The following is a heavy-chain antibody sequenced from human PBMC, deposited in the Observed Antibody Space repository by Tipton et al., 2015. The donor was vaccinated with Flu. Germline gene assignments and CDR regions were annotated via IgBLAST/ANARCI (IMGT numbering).Heavy chain of an antibody. Sequence: SLRLSCAASGFVFSTFGLHWVRQAPGEGLEWVAFISYDGRDEYYADSVKGRFTISRDNSKNTVYLEMNSLRAEDTAVYYCARDGPEWNYFAYMDVWGKGIKVTVSS. CDR2: ISYDGRDE. J-gene: IGHJ6*03. V-gene: IGHV3-33*05. D-gene: IGHD3-3*01. CDR1: GFVFSTFG. CDR3: ARDGPEWNYFAYMDV.